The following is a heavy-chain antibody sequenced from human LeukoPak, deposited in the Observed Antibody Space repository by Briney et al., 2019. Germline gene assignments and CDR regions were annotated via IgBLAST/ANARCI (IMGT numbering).Heavy chain of an antibody. CDR3: AKDPGDGQWLVQWLDY. CDR1: GFTFSSYS. Sequence: GGSLRLSCAASGFTFSSYSMNWVRQAPGKGLEWVPSISGSSSDIYYADSVKGRFTISRDNSKNSLYLQMNSLRAEDTAVYYCAKDPGDGQWLVQWLDYWGQGTLVTVSS. V-gene: IGHV3-21*01. J-gene: IGHJ4*02. D-gene: IGHD6-19*01. CDR2: ISGSSSDI.